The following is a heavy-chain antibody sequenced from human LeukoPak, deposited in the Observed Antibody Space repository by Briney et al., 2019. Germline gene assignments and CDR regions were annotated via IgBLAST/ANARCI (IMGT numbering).Heavy chain of an antibody. CDR3: ARSTNYGGSNWYFDL. D-gene: IGHD4-23*01. J-gene: IGHJ2*01. Sequence: SETLSLTCAVSGGSISSYYWSWLRLPPEKGLEWMGYIYYSGTTNYSPSLMSRVTMSVDTSKNQFSLKLSSVTAADTAVYYCARSTNYGGSNWYFDLWGRGTLVTVSS. CDR1: GGSISSYY. CDR2: IYYSGTT. V-gene: IGHV4-59*01.